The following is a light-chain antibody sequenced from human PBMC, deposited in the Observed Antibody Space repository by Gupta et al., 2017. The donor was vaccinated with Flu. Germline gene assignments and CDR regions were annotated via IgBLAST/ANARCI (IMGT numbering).Light chain of an antibody. V-gene: IGKV3-11*01. CDR1: QSISRY. Sequence: EIVLTQSPATLSLSPGERATLSCRASQSISRYLAWYQQKPDQAPRLLIYDASNRATGIPARFSGSGSWTDFTLTISSLEPEDFAVYYCQQRSNWPLITFGQGTRLEIK. J-gene: IGKJ5*01. CDR3: QQRSNWPLIT. CDR2: DAS.